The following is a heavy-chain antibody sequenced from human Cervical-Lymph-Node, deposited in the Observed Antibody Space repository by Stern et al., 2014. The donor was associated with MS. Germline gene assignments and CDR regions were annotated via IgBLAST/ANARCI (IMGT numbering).Heavy chain of an antibody. V-gene: IGHV1-2*06. CDR1: GYTFTGHY. CDR2: IGPTSGAT. J-gene: IGHJ4*02. D-gene: IGHD4-11*01. Sequence: QVQLGESGAEVRKPGASVKVSCKASGYTFTGHYVHWVRQAPGQGLEWMGRIGPTSGATNFAQKFQGRVTLTRDTSISTAYMELSSLTSDDTAVYYCARQYSSYPDYWGQGTLVTVSS. CDR3: ARQYSSYPDY.